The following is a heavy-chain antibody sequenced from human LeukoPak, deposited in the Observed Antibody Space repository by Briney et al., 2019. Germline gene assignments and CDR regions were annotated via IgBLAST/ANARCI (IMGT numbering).Heavy chain of an antibody. Sequence: PGGSLRLSCAASGFTFSSYSMNWVRQAPGKGLEWVSSISSSSSYIYYADSVKGRFTISRDNAKKTLYLQLNSLRAEDTAVYYCAKELKGLSPFDYWGQGTLVTVSS. CDR3: AKELKGLSPFDY. J-gene: IGHJ4*02. CDR1: GFTFSSYS. D-gene: IGHD2-15*01. V-gene: IGHV3-21*04. CDR2: ISSSSSYI.